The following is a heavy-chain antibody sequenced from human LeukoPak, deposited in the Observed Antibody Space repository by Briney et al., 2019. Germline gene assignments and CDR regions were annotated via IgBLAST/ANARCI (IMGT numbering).Heavy chain of an antibody. V-gene: IGHV3-48*03. CDR1: GFTFSSYE. Sequence: GGPLRLSCAASGFTFSSYEMNWVRQAPGKGLEWVSYISSSGSTIYYADSVKGRFTISRDNAKNSLYLQMNSLGAEETAVYYCAELGITMIGGVWGKGTTVTISS. J-gene: IGHJ6*04. CDR2: ISSSGSTI. D-gene: IGHD3-10*02. CDR3: AELGITMIGGV.